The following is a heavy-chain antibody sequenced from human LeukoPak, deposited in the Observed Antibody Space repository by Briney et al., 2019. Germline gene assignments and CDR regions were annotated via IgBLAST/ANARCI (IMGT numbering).Heavy chain of an antibody. CDR1: GGTFSSYA. V-gene: IGHV1-69*05. CDR3: ARNPVPAATRYYYYYYMDV. D-gene: IGHD2-2*01. J-gene: IGHJ6*03. CDR2: IIPIFGTA. Sequence: GASLKISCKASGGTFSSYAISWVRQAPGQGLEWMGGIIPIFGTANYAQKFQGRVTITTDESTSTAYMELSGLRSEDTAVYYCARNPVPAATRYYYYYYMDVWGKGTTVTVSS.